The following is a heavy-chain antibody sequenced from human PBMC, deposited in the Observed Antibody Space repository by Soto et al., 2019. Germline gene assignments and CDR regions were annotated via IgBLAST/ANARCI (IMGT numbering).Heavy chain of an antibody. CDR1: GYTFTSHY. V-gene: IGHV1-69*13. J-gene: IGHJ4*02. CDR3: ARDLLEYSSSGHSEY. Sequence: ASVKVSCKASGYTFTSHYMHWVRQAPGQGLEWMGGIIPIFGTANYAQKFQGRVTITADESTSTAYMELSSLRSEDTAVYYCARDLLEYSSSGHSEYWGQGTLVTVSS. D-gene: IGHD6-6*01. CDR2: IIPIFGTA.